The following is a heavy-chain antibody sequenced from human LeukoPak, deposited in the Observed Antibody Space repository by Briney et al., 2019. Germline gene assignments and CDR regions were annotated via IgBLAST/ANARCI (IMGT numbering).Heavy chain of an antibody. CDR1: GYSFTNYW. CDR3: ARHDLTVTKAFSNGRKCAFDI. D-gene: IGHD4-17*01. V-gene: IGHV5-51*01. Sequence: GESLKISCKGSGYSFTNYWIGWGRPMPGKGLEWMGIIYPGDSDTRYSPSFQGQVTISADKSISTAYLQWSSLKASDTAMYYCARHDLTVTKAFSNGRKCAFDIWGQGTMVTVSS. CDR2: IYPGDSDT. J-gene: IGHJ3*02.